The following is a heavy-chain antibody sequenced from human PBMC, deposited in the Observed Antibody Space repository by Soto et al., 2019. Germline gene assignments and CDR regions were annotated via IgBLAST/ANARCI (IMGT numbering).Heavy chain of an antibody. CDR2: VNPIVGMS. D-gene: IGHD3-10*01. CDR1: GGTFNFYT. J-gene: IGHJ4*02. V-gene: IGHV1-69*02. Sequence: QVQLVQSGAEVKKPGSSVRLSCTASGGTFNFYTINWVRQAPGQRLEWVGRVNPIVGMSSYASKFQDRVTMTADKSTSKAYMDLTGLKSEDTAVYYCATSSGSGSTHFDYWGQGTLVTVSS. CDR3: ATSSGSGSTHFDY.